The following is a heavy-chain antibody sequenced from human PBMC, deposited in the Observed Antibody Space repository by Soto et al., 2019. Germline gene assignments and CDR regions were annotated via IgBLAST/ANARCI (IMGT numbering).Heavy chain of an antibody. CDR3: XSHVTMSGTRGFDY. V-gene: IGHV4-4*02. Sequence: QVQLQESGPGLVKPSGTLSLNCAVSGGSISGTNWWSWVRQPPGEGLEWIGEIYHSGYTRTNYNPSLKSXXXISXXXXXXXXXXXXXXXXXXXXXXXXXXSHVTMSGTRGFDYWGQGILVSASS. D-gene: IGHD6-13*01. CDR2: IYHSGYTRT. CDR1: GGSISGTNW. J-gene: IGHJ4*02.